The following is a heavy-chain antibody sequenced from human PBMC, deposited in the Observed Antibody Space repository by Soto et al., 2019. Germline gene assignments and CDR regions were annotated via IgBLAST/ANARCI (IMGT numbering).Heavy chain of an antibody. V-gene: IGHV4-59*01. CDR1: SGSISDYY. CDR3: ARDNYSGYVDL. D-gene: IGHD5-12*01. Sequence: QVQLQESGPGLVKPSETLSLTCTVSSGSISDYYWSWIRQSPGKGLEWIGYIYYSGSTKYNPSLKSRVTISVDTSKNQFSLYLRSVTAADTAVYYCARDNYSGYVDLWGQGALVTVSS. CDR2: IYYSGST. J-gene: IGHJ5*02.